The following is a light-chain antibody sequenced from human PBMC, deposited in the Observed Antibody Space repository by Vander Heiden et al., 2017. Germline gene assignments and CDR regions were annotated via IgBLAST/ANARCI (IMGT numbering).Light chain of an antibody. J-gene: IGKJ1*01. CDR1: QSISSY. Sequence: DIQMIQSLSSLPVSVGDRVTITCRASQSISSYISWYQQKPGKAPKLMIYAASSLQSGVPSWFSGSGSGTDFTLTISSLQPEDFATYYCQQSYSTPWTFGQGTKVEIK. CDR2: AAS. CDR3: QQSYSTPWT. V-gene: IGKV1-39*01.